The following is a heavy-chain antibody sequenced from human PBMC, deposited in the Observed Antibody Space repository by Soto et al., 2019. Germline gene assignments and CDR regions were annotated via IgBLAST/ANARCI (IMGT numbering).Heavy chain of an antibody. CDR3: TSHLGELSFPSAFDI. CDR2: IRSKTNSYAT. V-gene: IGHV3-73*01. J-gene: IGHJ3*02. Sequence: EVQLVESGGGLVQPGGSLKLSCAASGFTVSGSAVHWVRQASGKGLEWVGRIRSKTNSYATAYAASVKGRFTISRDDSKSTEYLQINSLKTEDTAVYYCTSHLGELSFPSAFDIWGQGTMVTVSS. CDR1: GFTVSGSA. D-gene: IGHD3-16*02.